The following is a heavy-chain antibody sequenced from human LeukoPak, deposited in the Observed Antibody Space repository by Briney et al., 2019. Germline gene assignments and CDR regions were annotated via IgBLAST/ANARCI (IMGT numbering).Heavy chain of an antibody. J-gene: IGHJ2*01. CDR2: IGGPGGPI. D-gene: IGHD1-26*01. CDR1: GCMFSSYS. CDR3: AKGATRATRHFDL. V-gene: IGHV3-23*01. Sequence: PGGSLRLSCVASGCMFSSYSVAWVRQTPEKGLAWVSIIGGPGGPIFYADSVEGRFTISRDNSKNTAYLQMNSLRAEDTAVYFCAKGATRATRHFDLWGRGTLVTVSS.